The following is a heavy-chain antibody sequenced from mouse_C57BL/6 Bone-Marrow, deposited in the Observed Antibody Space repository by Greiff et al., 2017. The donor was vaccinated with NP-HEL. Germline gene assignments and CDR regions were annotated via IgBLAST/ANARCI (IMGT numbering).Heavy chain of an antibody. Sequence: EVQGVESGEGLVKPGGSLKLSCAASGFTFSSYAMSWVRQTPEKRLEWVAYISSGGDYIYYADTVKGRSTISRDKARNTLYLQMSSLKSEYTAMYYCTRDRNSRGFDYWGQGTTLTVSS. J-gene: IGHJ2*01. CDR2: ISSGGDYI. CDR1: GFTFSSYA. V-gene: IGHV5-9-1*02. CDR3: TRDRNSRGFDY.